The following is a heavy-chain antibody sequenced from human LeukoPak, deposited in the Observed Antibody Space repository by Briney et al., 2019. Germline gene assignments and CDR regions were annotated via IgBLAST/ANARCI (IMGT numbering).Heavy chain of an antibody. Sequence: SVKVSCKASGGTFSSYAISWVRQAPGQGLDWMGGFIPIFGTANYAQKFQGRVTITADESTSTAYMELSSLRSEDTAVYYCARDAVAARLRSYYYYMDVWGKGTTVTVSS. V-gene: IGHV1-69*13. CDR3: ARDAVAARLRSYYYYMDV. CDR1: GGTFSSYA. J-gene: IGHJ6*03. CDR2: FIPIFGTA. D-gene: IGHD6-6*01.